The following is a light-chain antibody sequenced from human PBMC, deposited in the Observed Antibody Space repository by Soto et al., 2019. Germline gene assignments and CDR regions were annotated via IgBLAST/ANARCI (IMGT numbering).Light chain of an antibody. CDR3: SSYADINNVV. J-gene: IGLJ2*01. V-gene: IGLV2-8*01. Sequence: QSALTQPPSASGSPGQSVTISCTGTSSDVGGYNYVSWYQQHPGKAPKLMIYEVSKRPSGVPDRFSGSKSGNTASLTVSGLQAEDEADYYCSSYADINNVVLGGGTKLTVL. CDR1: SSDVGGYNY. CDR2: EVS.